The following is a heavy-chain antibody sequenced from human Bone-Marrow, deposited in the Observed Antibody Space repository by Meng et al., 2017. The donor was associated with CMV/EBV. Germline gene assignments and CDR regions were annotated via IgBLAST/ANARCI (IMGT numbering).Heavy chain of an antibody. CDR2: IYRGGSA. Sequence: LSCAVPGFSVSSSSMSWVRQNARKELEWVSVIYRGGSAYSADSLKGRFTISRDNSKNTVYLQMNSLRAEDTAVYYCAGDLGYLQLKYWGQGILVTVSS. CDR1: GFSVSSSS. CDR3: AGDLGYLQLKY. V-gene: IGHV3-53*01. J-gene: IGHJ4*02. D-gene: IGHD4-11*01.